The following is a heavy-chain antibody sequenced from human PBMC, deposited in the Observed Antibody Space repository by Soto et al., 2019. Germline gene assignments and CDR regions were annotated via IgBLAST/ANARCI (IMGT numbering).Heavy chain of an antibody. V-gene: IGHV4-39*01. CDR1: GGSISSDSYY. CDR3: ARSGLGLATLKMLDH. D-gene: IGHD5-12*01. J-gene: IGHJ4*02. Sequence: QLQLQESGPGLVKPSETLSLTCTVSGGSISSDSYYWGWIRQAPGKGLEWVGSIFYSGNTYYNAALKSRITISVDTSKNQLSLKVNSVTAADTAVYYCARSGLGLATLKMLDHWGQGTLVTVSS. CDR2: IFYSGNT.